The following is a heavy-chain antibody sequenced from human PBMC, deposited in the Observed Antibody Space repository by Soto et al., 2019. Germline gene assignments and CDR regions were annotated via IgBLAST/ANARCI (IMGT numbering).Heavy chain of an antibody. CDR3: ARVMDTAMVTSTLWFDP. J-gene: IGHJ5*02. V-gene: IGHV3-30-3*01. CDR1: GFTFSSYA. D-gene: IGHD5-18*01. CDR2: ISYDGSNK. Sequence: GGSLRLSCAASGFTFSSYAMHWVRQAPGKGLEWVAVISYDGSNKYYADSVKGRFTISRDNSKNSLYLQMNSLRAEDTAFYYCARVMDTAMVTSTLWFDPWGQGTLVTVSS.